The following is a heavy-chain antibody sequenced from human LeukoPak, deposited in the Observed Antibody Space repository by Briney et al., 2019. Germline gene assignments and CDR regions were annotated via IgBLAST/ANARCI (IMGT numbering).Heavy chain of an antibody. D-gene: IGHD3-10*02. J-gene: IGHJ6*04. CDR1: GFTFSYYW. V-gene: IGHV3-23*01. Sequence: GGSLRLSCAASGFTFSYYWMSWVRQAPGKGLEWVSGISGSGGSTNYADSVKGRFTISRDNAKNTLYLQMNSLRAEDTAVYYCAELGITMIGGVWGKGTTVTISS. CDR2: ISGSGGST. CDR3: AELGITMIGGV.